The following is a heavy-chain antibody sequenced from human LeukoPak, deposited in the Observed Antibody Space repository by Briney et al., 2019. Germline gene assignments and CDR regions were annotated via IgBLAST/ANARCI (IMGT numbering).Heavy chain of an antibody. Sequence: PGGSLRLSCAASGFTFSSYGMPWVRQAPGKGLEWVAVIWYDGSNKYYADSVKGRFTISRDNSKNTLYLQMNSLRAEDTAVYYCAKSPRAYYFDYWGQGTLVTVSS. V-gene: IGHV3-33*06. J-gene: IGHJ4*02. CDR2: IWYDGSNK. CDR3: AKSPRAYYFDY. CDR1: GFTFSSYG.